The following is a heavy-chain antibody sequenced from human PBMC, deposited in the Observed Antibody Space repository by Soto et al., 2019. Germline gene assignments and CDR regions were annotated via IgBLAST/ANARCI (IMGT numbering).Heavy chain of an antibody. Sequence: SETLSLTCAVYGGSFSGYYWSWIRQPPGKGLEWIGEINHSGSTNYNPSLKSRVTISVDTSKNQFSLKLSSVTAADTAVYYCARANIYCRGGSCHEAPFDYWGQGTLVTVSS. J-gene: IGHJ4*02. V-gene: IGHV4-34*01. CDR3: ARANIYCRGGSCHEAPFDY. CDR1: GGSFSGYY. D-gene: IGHD2-15*01. CDR2: INHSGST.